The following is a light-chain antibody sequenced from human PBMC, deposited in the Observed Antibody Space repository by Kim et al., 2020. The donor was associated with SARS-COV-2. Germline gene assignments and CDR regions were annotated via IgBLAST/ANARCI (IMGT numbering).Light chain of an antibody. V-gene: IGKV1D-16*01. Sequence: ASVGDRVTISCRASQGVSSWLAWYQQMPGKAPNLLIYAASSLQRGVPSRFSGSGSGTDFTLTIRSLQPEDFATYYCQQYHSYPPTFGQGTKVDIK. CDR3: QQYHSYPPT. J-gene: IGKJ1*01. CDR1: QGVSSW. CDR2: AAS.